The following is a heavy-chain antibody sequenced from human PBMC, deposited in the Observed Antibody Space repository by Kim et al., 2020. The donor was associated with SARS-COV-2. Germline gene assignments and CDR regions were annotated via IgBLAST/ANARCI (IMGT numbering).Heavy chain of an antibody. D-gene: IGHD5-18*01. Sequence: PSLKSRVTISVDTSKNQFSLKLSSVTAADTAVYYCARHQGGYSSSYPLDYWGQGTLVTVSS. CDR3: ARHQGGYSSSYPLDY. V-gene: IGHV4-59*08. J-gene: IGHJ4*02.